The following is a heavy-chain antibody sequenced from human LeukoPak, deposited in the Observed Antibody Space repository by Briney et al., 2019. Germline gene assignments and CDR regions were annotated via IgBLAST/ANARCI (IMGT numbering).Heavy chain of an antibody. D-gene: IGHD5-18*01. CDR2: IYTSGST. J-gene: IGHJ4*02. V-gene: IGHV4-4*09. CDR1: GGSISSYY. CDR3: ARQRGYSYGYAADY. Sequence: SETLSLTCTVSGGSISSYYWSWIRQPLGKGLEWIGYIYTSGSTNYNPSLKSRVTISVDTSKNQFSLKLSSVTAADTAVYYCARQRGYSYGYAADYWGQGTLVTVSS.